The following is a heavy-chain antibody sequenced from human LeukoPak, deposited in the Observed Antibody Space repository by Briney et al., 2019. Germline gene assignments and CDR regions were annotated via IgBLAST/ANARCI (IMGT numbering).Heavy chain of an antibody. CDR1: GFVFSSYA. Sequence: GGSLRLSCAASGFVFSSYAMSWVRQAPGKGLEWVSDISGSGATTSFADSVKGRFTISRDNSKNTLYLQMNNLRAKDTAVYYCAKVRGLYYYYGMDVWGQGTTVTVSS. CDR3: AKVRGLYYYYGMDV. V-gene: IGHV3-23*01. CDR2: ISGSGATT. J-gene: IGHJ6*02. D-gene: IGHD3/OR15-3a*01.